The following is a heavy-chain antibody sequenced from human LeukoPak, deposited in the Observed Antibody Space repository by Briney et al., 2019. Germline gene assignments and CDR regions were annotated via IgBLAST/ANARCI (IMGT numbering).Heavy chain of an antibody. Sequence: PGRSLRLSCTASGFTFSIYAVHWVRQAPGKGLEWVAVISYDGGNKYYADSVKGRFTISRDNSKNTVYLQMNSLRVEDTAVYYCARAGYCSSINCYYYYGMDVWGQGTTVTVSS. CDR3: ARAGYCSSINCYYYYGMDV. CDR2: ISYDGGNK. D-gene: IGHD2-2*01. V-gene: IGHV3-30-3*01. J-gene: IGHJ6*02. CDR1: GFTFSIYA.